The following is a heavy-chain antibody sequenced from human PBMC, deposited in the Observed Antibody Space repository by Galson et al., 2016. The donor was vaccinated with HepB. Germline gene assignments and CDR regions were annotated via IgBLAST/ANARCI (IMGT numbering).Heavy chain of an antibody. V-gene: IGHV3-23*01. Sequence: LRLSCAASGFSFSTCAMTWVRQAPGKGLEWVAAISGSGAATYYADSVQGRFSISRDNAKNTLDLQMNSLRVEDTAVYYCASTKDHVLARATYDAFDFWGQGTLVTVSS. CDR2: ISGSGAAT. D-gene: IGHD1-26*01. CDR1: GFSFSTCA. J-gene: IGHJ3*01. CDR3: ASTKDHVLARATYDAFDF.